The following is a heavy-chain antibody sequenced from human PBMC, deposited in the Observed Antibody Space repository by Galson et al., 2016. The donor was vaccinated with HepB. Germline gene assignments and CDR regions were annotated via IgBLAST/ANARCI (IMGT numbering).Heavy chain of an antibody. CDR2: INPSGGST. D-gene: IGHD3-3*01. V-gene: IGHV1-46*01. CDR3: ARENWGRGYDFWRPYPPGGAFDI. J-gene: IGHJ3*02. CDR1: GYTFTCYY. Sequence: QSGAEVKKPGASVKVSCKASGYTFTCYYIHWVRQAPGQGLEWMAIINPSGGSTSYAQKFQGRVTMTRDTSTSTVYMELSSLSSEGTAVYSCARENWGRGYDFWRPYPPGGAFDIWGQGTMVTVSS.